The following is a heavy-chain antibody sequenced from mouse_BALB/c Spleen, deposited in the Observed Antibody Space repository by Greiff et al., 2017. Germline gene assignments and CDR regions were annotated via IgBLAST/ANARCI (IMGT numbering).Heavy chain of an antibody. V-gene: IGHV14-4*02. CDR3: RSRWLRRDYFDY. CDR2: IDPENGDT. D-gene: IGHD2-2*01. CDR1: GFNIKDYY. J-gene: IGHJ2*01. Sequence: VQLQQSGAELVRSGASVKLSCTASGFNIKDYYMHWVKQRPEQGLEWIGWIDPENGDTEYAPKFQGKATMTADTSSNTAYLQLSSLTSEDTAVYYCRSRWLRRDYFDYWGQGTTLTVSS.